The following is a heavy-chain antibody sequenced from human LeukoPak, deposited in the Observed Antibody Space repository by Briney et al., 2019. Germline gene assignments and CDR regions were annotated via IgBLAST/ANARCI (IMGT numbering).Heavy chain of an antibody. Sequence: ATVKVSCKASGYTFTGYYMHWVRQSPGQELEWMGWINPNSGGTNYAQKFQGRVTMTRDTSISTAYMELSRLRSDDTAVYYCARDRAVAGNSVWFDPWGQGTLVTVSS. CDR2: INPNSGGT. D-gene: IGHD6-19*01. V-gene: IGHV1-2*02. J-gene: IGHJ5*02. CDR3: ARDRAVAGNSVWFDP. CDR1: GYTFTGYY.